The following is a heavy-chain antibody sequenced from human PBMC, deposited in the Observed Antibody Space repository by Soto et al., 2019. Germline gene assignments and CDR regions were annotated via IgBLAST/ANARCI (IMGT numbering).Heavy chain of an antibody. J-gene: IGHJ4*02. CDR3: ARDSGVTGTGGMFDY. V-gene: IGHV4-59*01. D-gene: IGHD1-20*01. CDR1: GGSISSYY. CDR2: LYYSGTT. Sequence: SETLSLTCTVSGGSISSYYWSWIRQSPGKGLEWIGYLYYSGTTNYNPSLKSRVTMSVDTSKNQFSLKLTSVTAADTAVYYCARDSGVTGTGGMFDYWGQGTLVTVSS.